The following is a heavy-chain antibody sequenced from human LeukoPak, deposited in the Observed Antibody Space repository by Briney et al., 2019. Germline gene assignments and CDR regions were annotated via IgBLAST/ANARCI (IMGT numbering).Heavy chain of an antibody. Sequence: GRSLRLSCAASGFTFSSYGMHWVRQAPGKGLEWVSTIYTGRSTYYADSVKGRFTISRDNSKNTLYLQMNSLRAEDTAVYYCAKRGEGVSNTWYMNNWFDPWGQGTLVTVSS. D-gene: IGHD6-13*01. CDR2: IYTGRST. CDR1: GFTFSSYG. J-gene: IGHJ5*02. V-gene: IGHV3-NL1*01. CDR3: AKRGEGVSNTWYMNNWFDP.